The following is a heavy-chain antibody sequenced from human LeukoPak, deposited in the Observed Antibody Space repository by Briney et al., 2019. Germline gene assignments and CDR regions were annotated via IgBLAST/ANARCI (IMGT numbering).Heavy chain of an antibody. J-gene: IGHJ5*02. CDR1: GYTFTSYG. V-gene: IGHV1-18*01. CDR2: ISAYDGKT. D-gene: IGHD5-12*01. Sequence: ASVKVSCKASGYTFTSYGISWVRQAPGKGLEWMGWISAYDGKTDYAQNLQGRVTMTTDASASTAYMELRSLRSDDTAVYYCARDRVATTGGVRWFDPWGQGTLVTVSS. CDR3: ARDRVATTGGVRWFDP.